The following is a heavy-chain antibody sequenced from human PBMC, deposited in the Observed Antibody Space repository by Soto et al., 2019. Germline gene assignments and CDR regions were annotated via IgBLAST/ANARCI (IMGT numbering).Heavy chain of an antibody. D-gene: IGHD5-18*01. CDR2: IYYSGST. CDR3: ARHRGYSYGSIDY. Sequence: ETLSLTCTVSGGSISSSSYYWGWIRQPPGKGLEWIGSIYYSGSTYYNPSLKSRVTISVDTSKNQFSLKLSSVTAADTAVYYCARHRGYSYGSIDYWGQGTLVTVSS. J-gene: IGHJ4*02. CDR1: GGSISSSSYY. V-gene: IGHV4-39*01.